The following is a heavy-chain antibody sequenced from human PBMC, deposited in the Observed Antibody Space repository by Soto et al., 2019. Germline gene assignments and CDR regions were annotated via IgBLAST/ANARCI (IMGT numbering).Heavy chain of an antibody. CDR3: ARAGYYDILTGPPSYYYYMDV. Sequence: GGSLRLSCAASGFTFDDYGMSWVRQAPGKGLEWVSGINWNGGSTGYADSVKGRFTISRDNAKNSLYLQMNSLRAEDTALYHCARAGYYDILTGPPSYYYYMDVWGKGTTVTVSS. CDR1: GFTFDDYG. J-gene: IGHJ6*03. V-gene: IGHV3-20*01. CDR2: INWNGGST. D-gene: IGHD3-9*01.